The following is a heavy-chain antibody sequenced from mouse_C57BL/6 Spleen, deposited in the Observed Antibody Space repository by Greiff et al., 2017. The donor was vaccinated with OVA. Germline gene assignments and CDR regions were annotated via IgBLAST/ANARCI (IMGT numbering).Heavy chain of an antibody. CDR3: ARTDYGSSYFFDY. V-gene: IGHV1-50*01. CDR2: IDPSDSYT. J-gene: IGHJ2*01. CDR1: GYTFTSYW. D-gene: IGHD1-1*01. Sequence: QVQLQQPGAELVKPGASVKLSCKASGYTFTSYWMQWVKQRPGQGLEWIGEIDPSDSYTNYNQKFKGKATLTVDTSSSTAYMQLSSLTSEDSAVYYCARTDYGSSYFFDYWGQGTTLTVSS.